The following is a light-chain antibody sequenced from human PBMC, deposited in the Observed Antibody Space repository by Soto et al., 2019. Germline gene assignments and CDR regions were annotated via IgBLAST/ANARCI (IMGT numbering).Light chain of an antibody. V-gene: IGKV1-5*03. CDR3: QQYNSFWT. CDR2: KAS. J-gene: IGKJ1*01. CDR1: QSISGW. Sequence: DIQMTQSPSTLSASIGDRVAITCRASQSISGWLAWYQQKPGKAPKLLIYKASSLESGVPSRFSGSGSGTEFTLTISSLQPDDFATYYCQQYNSFWTFGQGTRWIS.